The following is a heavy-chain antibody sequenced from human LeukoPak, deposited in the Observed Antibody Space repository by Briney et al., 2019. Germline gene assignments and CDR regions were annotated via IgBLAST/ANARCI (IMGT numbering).Heavy chain of an antibody. CDR3: AARPAGYSSSWYGNGDY. Sequence: PGGSLRLSCAASGFTFSSYWMSWVRQAPGKGLEWVANIKQDGSEKYYVDSVKARFTISRDNAKNSLYLQMNSLRAEDTAVYYCAARPAGYSSSWYGNGDYWGQGTLVTVSS. J-gene: IGHJ4*02. CDR1: GFTFSSYW. V-gene: IGHV3-7*01. CDR2: IKQDGSEK. D-gene: IGHD6-13*01.